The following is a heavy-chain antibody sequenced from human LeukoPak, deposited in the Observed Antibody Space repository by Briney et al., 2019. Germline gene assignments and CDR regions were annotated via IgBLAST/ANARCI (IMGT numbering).Heavy chain of an antibody. D-gene: IGHD2-21*01. J-gene: IGHJ3*02. CDR2: IRRDGSTI. CDR1: GFMLSNYW. V-gene: IGHV3-7*01. Sequence: GGSLGLSCAASGFMLSNYWMTWVRQASGKGLEWVANIRRDGSTIHDLDSVRGRFTISRDNAKNSLYLQMDSLRAEDTAMYYCARDFNPSCGDNCYIDAFDIWGQGTMVTVSS. CDR3: ARDFNPSCGDNCYIDAFDI.